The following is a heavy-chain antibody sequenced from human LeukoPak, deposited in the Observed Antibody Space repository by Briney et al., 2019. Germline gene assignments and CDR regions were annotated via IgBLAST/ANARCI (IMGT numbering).Heavy chain of an antibody. Sequence: GGSLRLSCAASGTTFEDYAMHWVRQAPGKGLEGVSFISGDGGTTYYPDSVKGRFTISRDNSKTSLYLQMNSLRTEDTALYYCAKDQGASGWGAFDYWGQGTLVTVSS. CDR1: GTTFEDYA. V-gene: IGHV3-43*02. J-gene: IGHJ4*02. D-gene: IGHD6-19*01. CDR3: AKDQGASGWGAFDY. CDR2: ISGDGGTT.